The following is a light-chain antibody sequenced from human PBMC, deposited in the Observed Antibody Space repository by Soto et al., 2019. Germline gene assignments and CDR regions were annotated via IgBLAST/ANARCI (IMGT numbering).Light chain of an antibody. Sequence: EIVMTQSPATLSVSQGERATLSCRASQSVSSNLAWYQQKPGQAPRLLIYGASTRATGIPARFSGSGSGTEFTLTISSLQSEDFAVYYCQQYNNWASFGQGTKVDIK. CDR3: QQYNNWAS. CDR1: QSVSSN. V-gene: IGKV3-15*01. CDR2: GAS. J-gene: IGKJ1*01.